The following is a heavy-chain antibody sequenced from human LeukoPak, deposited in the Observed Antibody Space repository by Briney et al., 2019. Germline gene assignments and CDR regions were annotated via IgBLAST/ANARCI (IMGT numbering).Heavy chain of an antibody. J-gene: IGHJ6*03. CDR3: AKGRGWDASNYYYYMDV. V-gene: IGHV3-30*02. Sequence: GGSLRLSCAASGFTFSSYGMHWVRQAPGKGLEWVAFIRYDGSNKYYTDSVKGRFTISRDNSKNTLYLQMNSLRAEDTAVYYCAKGRGWDASNYYYYMDVWGKGTTVTISS. D-gene: IGHD1-26*01. CDR1: GFTFSSYG. CDR2: IRYDGSNK.